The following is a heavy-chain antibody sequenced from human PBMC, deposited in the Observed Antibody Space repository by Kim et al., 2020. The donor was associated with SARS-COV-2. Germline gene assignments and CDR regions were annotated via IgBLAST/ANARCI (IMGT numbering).Heavy chain of an antibody. Sequence: SVKVSCKASGGTFSSYAISWVRQAPGQGLEWMGGIIPIFGTANYAQKFQGRVTITADESTSTAYMELSSQRSEDTAVYYCATGGNSQGVGAFDIWGQGTMVTVSS. CDR3: ATGGNSQGVGAFDI. V-gene: IGHV1-69*13. CDR2: IIPIFGTA. J-gene: IGHJ3*02. CDR1: GGTFSSYA. D-gene: IGHD2-21*02.